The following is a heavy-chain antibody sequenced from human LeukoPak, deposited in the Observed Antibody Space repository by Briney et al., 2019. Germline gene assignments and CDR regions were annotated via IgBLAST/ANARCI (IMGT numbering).Heavy chain of an antibody. CDR3: ARDSGRRDAFDI. CDR2: ISSSSSYI. D-gene: IGHD1-14*01. Sequence: GGSLRLSCAASGFTFSSYSMNWVRQAPGKGLEWVSSISSSSSYIYYADSVKGRFTISRDNAKNSLYLQMNSLRAEDTAVYYCARDSGRRDAFDIWGQGTMVTVSS. V-gene: IGHV3-21*01. J-gene: IGHJ3*02. CDR1: GFTFSSYS.